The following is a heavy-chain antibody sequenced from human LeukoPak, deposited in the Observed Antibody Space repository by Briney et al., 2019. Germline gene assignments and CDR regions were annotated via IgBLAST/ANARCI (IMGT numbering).Heavy chain of an antibody. CDR2: IEQDGSAK. CDR1: GFTFSSYA. CDR3: ARADYYGSILDY. J-gene: IGHJ4*02. V-gene: IGHV3-7*04. Sequence: GGSLRLSCAASGFTFSSYAMSRVRQAPGKGLEWVANIEQDGSAKYYVVSVDGRFTVSRDNAENSLYLQMDYLRAEDTAVYYCARADYYGSILDYWGQGSLVTVSS. D-gene: IGHD3-10*01.